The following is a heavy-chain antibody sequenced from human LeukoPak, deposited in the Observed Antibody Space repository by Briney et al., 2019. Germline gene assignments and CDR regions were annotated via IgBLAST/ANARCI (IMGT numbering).Heavy chain of an antibody. Sequence: SETLSLTCTVSGGSISSGGYYWRWIRQHPGKGLEWIGYIYYSGSTYYNPSLKSRVTISVDTSKNQFSLKLSSVTAADTAVYYCARGVDGNWFDPWGQGTLVTVSS. V-gene: IGHV4-31*03. CDR3: ARGVDGNWFDP. J-gene: IGHJ5*02. CDR1: GGSISSGGYY. CDR2: IYYSGST. D-gene: IGHD5-12*01.